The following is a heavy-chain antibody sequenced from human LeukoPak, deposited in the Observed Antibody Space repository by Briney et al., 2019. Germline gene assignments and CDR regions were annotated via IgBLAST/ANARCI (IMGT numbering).Heavy chain of an antibody. Sequence: SETLSLTCTVSGGSISSGDYYWSWIRQPPGKGLEWIGYIYYSGSTYYNPSLKSRVTISVDTSKNQFSLKLSSVTAADTAVYYCARHRIVGVAVYYFDYWGQGTLVTVSS. CDR1: GGSISSGDYY. V-gene: IGHV4-30-4*01. CDR2: IYYSGST. J-gene: IGHJ4*02. D-gene: IGHD1-26*01. CDR3: ARHRIVGVAVYYFDY.